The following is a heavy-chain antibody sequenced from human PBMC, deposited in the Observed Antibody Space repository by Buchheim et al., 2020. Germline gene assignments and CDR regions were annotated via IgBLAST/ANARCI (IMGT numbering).Heavy chain of an antibody. Sequence: QVQLQESGPGLVKPSQTLSLTCTVSGGSISSGSYYWSWIRQPAGKGLEWIGRIYTSGSTNYNPSLKSRVTISVETSQNQFSLKLSSVTAADTAVYYCARGSYSSSWYLSNWFDPWGQGTL. V-gene: IGHV4-61*02. CDR2: IYTSGST. D-gene: IGHD6-13*01. CDR1: GGSISSGSYY. CDR3: ARGSYSSSWYLSNWFDP. J-gene: IGHJ5*02.